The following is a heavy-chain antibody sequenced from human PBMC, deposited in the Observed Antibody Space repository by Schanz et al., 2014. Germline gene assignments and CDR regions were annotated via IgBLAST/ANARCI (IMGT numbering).Heavy chain of an antibody. Sequence: EVHLVESGGGLVQPGGSLRLSCAASGITFSSHSFNWVHQAPGKGLEWISYITYNGGTIYYADSVKGRFTISRDDSKNTLYLQMNSLRPEDTAVYYCAKYRGYYRVSGSYRELEYWGQGTLVTVSS. V-gene: IGHV3-48*01. J-gene: IGHJ4*02. CDR2: ITYNGGTI. D-gene: IGHD3-10*01. CDR3: AKYRGYYRVSGSYRELEY. CDR1: GITFSSHS.